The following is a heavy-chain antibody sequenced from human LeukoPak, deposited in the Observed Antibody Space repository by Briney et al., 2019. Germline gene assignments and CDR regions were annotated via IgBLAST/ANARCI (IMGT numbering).Heavy chain of an antibody. Sequence: GGSQTLSCAPSGFTFSKYAMTWARQAPGKGLEWVSGISVSGGSTNYADSVKGRFTISRDNSKNTLYLQMNSLRAEDTAVYYCAKSNYFDSGGYYFFDYWGQGSLVTVSS. CDR2: ISVSGGST. J-gene: IGHJ4*02. V-gene: IGHV3-23*01. D-gene: IGHD3-22*01. CDR1: GFTFSKYA. CDR3: AKSNYFDSGGYYFFDY.